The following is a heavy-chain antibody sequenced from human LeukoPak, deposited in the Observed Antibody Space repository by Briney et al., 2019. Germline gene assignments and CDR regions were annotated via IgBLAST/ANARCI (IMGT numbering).Heavy chain of an antibody. CDR2: IYHNGTP. CDR3: ARGSGYYDSSGYYPDAFDI. D-gene: IGHD3-22*01. CDR1: VGSINSGNW. Sequence: SETLSLTCAVSVGSINSGNWWSWVRQSPGKGLEWIGEIYHNGTPNYNPSLKSRVTISADTFKNHFSLKMTSVTAADTAVYYCARGSGYYDSSGYYPDAFDIWGQGTMVTVSS. J-gene: IGHJ3*02. V-gene: IGHV4-4*02.